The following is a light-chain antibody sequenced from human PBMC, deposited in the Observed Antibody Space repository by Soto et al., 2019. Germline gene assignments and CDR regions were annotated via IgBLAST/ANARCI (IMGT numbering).Light chain of an antibody. CDR3: QSYDSSLSGYV. V-gene: IGLV1-40*01. Sequence: QSVLTQPPSVSGAPGQRDPITCTGSSSNIGAGYDVHWYQQLPGTAPKLLIYGNSNRPSGVPDRFSGSKSGTSASLAITGLQAEDEADYYCQSYDSSLSGYVFGTGTKVTVL. CDR2: GNS. CDR1: SSNIGAGYD. J-gene: IGLJ1*01.